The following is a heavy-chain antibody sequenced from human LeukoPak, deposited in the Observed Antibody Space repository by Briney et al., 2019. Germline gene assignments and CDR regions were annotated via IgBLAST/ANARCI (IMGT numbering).Heavy chain of an antibody. CDR1: GDSITRRSYF. V-gene: IGHV4-39*01. CDR2: VYYTGNT. D-gene: IGHD3-22*01. CDR3: ARHEPSSFYYESRGNWFDP. Sequence: SETLSLTCTVSGDSITRRSYFWAWIRQRPGKGLERIGSVYYTGNTYYNPSLKSRVTISLATSDNQVSLTVSSVTAADTAIYFCARHEPSSFYYESRGNWFDPWGQGALVTVSS. J-gene: IGHJ5*02.